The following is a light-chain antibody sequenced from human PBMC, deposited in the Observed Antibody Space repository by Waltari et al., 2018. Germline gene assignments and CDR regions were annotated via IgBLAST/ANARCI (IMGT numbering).Light chain of an antibody. CDR3: STYAGNDKLV. Sequence: QSALTQPPSASGSPGQSVTISCTATSADVGSYVSWYQQHPGRAPKVLIFEVTKRPPGVPHRFSASGSGNTASLTVSGLQAEDEADYYCSTYAGNDKLVFGGGTKLTVL. V-gene: IGLV2-8*01. CDR2: EVT. CDR1: SADVGSY. J-gene: IGLJ3*02.